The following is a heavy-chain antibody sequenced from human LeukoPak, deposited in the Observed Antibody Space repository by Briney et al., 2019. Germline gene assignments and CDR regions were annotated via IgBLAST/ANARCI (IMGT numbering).Heavy chain of an antibody. CDR3: ARDLAYCGGDCYSPWFDP. Sequence: GASVKVSCKASGYTFTSYGISWVRQAPGQGLEWMGWISAYNGNTNYAQKLQGRVTMTTDTSTSTAYMELRSLRSDDTAVYYCARDLAYCGGDCYSPWFDPWGQGTLVTVSS. D-gene: IGHD2-21*02. CDR1: GYTFTSYG. J-gene: IGHJ5*02. CDR2: ISAYNGNT. V-gene: IGHV1-18*01.